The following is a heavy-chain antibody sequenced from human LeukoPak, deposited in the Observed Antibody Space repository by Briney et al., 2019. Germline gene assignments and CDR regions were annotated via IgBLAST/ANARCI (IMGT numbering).Heavy chain of an antibody. Sequence: ASVKVSCKASGYSFTSYGISWVRQAPGQGLEWMGWISTYNGNTNYAQTVQGRVTMTTDTSTSTAYMELRSLRSDDTAVYYCAKGVGTALVHTNLDYWGQGTLVTVSS. CDR1: GYSFTSYG. CDR3: AKGVGTALVHTNLDY. J-gene: IGHJ4*02. V-gene: IGHV1-18*01. CDR2: ISTYNGNT. D-gene: IGHD5-18*01.